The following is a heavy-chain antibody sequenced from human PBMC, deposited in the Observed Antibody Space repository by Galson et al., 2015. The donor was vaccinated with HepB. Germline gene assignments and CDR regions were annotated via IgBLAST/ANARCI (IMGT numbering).Heavy chain of an antibody. CDR2: ISSSGGTI. Sequence: SLRLSCAASGLTFSDYYMSWIRQAPGKGLEWVSYISSSGGTIYYADSLEGRFTISRDNAKNSLSLQMNSLRAEDTAVYYCARGGSSSALDHWGQGTLVTVSS. J-gene: IGHJ4*02. CDR3: ARGGSSSALDH. V-gene: IGHV3-11*01. D-gene: IGHD6-6*01. CDR1: GLTFSDYY.